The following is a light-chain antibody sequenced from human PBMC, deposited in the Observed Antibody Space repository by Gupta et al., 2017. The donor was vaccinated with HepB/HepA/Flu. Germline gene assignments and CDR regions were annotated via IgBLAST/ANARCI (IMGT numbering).Light chain of an antibody. V-gene: IGKV1-39*01. J-gene: IGKJ1*01. CDR3: LQGDSTPWT. Sequence: DIQMTQASSPLSASVGARGTITCRASQSTSGYLNWYQQKPGKAPKLLIYAASSVESGVPSRFSGSGSGTDFTLTISRLQPEDFATYYCLQGDSTPWTFGQGTKLEIK. CDR1: QSTSGY. CDR2: AAS.